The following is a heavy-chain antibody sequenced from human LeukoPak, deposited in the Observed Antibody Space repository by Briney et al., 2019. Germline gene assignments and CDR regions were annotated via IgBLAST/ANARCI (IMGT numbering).Heavy chain of an antibody. Sequence: ASVKVSCKASGYTLTGYYMHWVRQAPGQGLEWMGWINPNSGGTNYAQKFQGRVTMTRDTSISTAYMELSRLRSDDTAVYYCARDTLGYCSSTSCSGHYYYGMDVWGQGTTVTVSS. CDR1: GYTLTGYY. D-gene: IGHD2-2*01. J-gene: IGHJ6*02. V-gene: IGHV1-2*02. CDR3: ARDTLGYCSSTSCSGHYYYGMDV. CDR2: INPNSGGT.